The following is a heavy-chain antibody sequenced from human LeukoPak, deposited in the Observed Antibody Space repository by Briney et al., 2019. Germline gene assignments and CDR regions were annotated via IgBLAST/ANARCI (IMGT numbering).Heavy chain of an antibody. D-gene: IGHD2-2*01. CDR2: ISAYNGNT. CDR3: ARWYQLRYYYYYYGMDV. J-gene: IGHJ6*02. V-gene: IGHV1-18*01. CDR1: GYTFTSYV. Sequence: ASVKVSCKASGYTFTSYVISWVRQAPGQGLEWMGWISAYNGNTNYAQKLQGRVTMTTDTSTSTAYMELRSLRSDDTAAYYCARWYQLRYYYYYYGMDVWGQGTTVTVSS.